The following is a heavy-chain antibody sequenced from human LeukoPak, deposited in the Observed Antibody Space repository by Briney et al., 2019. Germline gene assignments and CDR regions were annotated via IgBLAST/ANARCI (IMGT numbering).Heavy chain of an antibody. CDR1: GCSFSSYR. CDR2: IWYDGSNK. Sequence: GGYLRISCPASGCSFSSYRMHWVRQAPGKGLEWVAFIWYDGSNKYYADSVKGRFTISRDNSKNTLYLQMNSLRAEDTAVYYCAEAALSYFDYWGQGTLVTVSS. D-gene: IGHD3-3*02. J-gene: IGHJ4*02. CDR3: AEAALSYFDY. V-gene: IGHV3-30*02.